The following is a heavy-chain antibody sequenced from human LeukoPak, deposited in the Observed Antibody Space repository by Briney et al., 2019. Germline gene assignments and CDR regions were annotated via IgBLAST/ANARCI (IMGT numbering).Heavy chain of an antibody. CDR3: ARGGYYDYVWGSYRPDEKIDY. CDR1: GYTFTGYY. V-gene: IGHV1-2*02. CDR2: INPNSGGT. Sequence: ASVKVSCKASGYTFTGYYMHWVRQAPGQGLEWMGWINPNSGGTNYAQKFQGRVTMTRDTSISTAYMELSRLRSDDTAVYYCARGGYYDYVWGSYRPDEKIDYWGQGTLVTVSS. J-gene: IGHJ4*02. D-gene: IGHD3-16*02.